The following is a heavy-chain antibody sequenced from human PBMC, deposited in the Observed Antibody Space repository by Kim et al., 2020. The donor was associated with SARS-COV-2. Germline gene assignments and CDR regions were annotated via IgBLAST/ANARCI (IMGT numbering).Heavy chain of an antibody. V-gene: IGHV5-51*01. CDR2: IYPGDSDT. CDR3: ARARADCSGGSCYMYYFDY. Sequence: GESLKISCKGSGYSFTSYWIGWVRQMPGKGLEWMGIIYPGDSDTRYSPSFQGQVTISADKSISTAYLQWSSLKASDTAMYYCARARADCSGGSCYMYYFDYWGQGTLVTVSS. CDR1: GYSFTSYW. J-gene: IGHJ4*02. D-gene: IGHD2-15*01.